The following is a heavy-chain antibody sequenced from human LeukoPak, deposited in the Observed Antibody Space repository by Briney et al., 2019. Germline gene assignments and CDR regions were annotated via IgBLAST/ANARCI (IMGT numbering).Heavy chain of an antibody. J-gene: IGHJ5*02. Sequence: ASVKVSCKASGYTFTGYYIHWVRQTPGQGLQWMGWMNPDTGGTRYAESLQGRVTMTRDTFISTAYMALSSLRSDDTAVYFCGKAFYYDGSPLPLDPWGQGTLVNVSS. CDR2: MNPDTGGT. D-gene: IGHD3-22*01. CDR1: GYTFTGYY. CDR3: GKAFYYDGSPLPLDP. V-gene: IGHV1-2*02.